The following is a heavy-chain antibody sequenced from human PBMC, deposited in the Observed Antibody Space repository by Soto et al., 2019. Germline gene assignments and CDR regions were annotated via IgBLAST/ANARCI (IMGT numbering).Heavy chain of an antibody. CDR3: AKEVVAAAYVETAPFVL. Sequence: EVQLLESGGDLVQPGGSPRLSCAASGFTFSSYAMGWVRQAPGTGLEWVSVIDGSGGDISLADSVKGRFTISRDNSKSTLLLLMNRLRVESPGRYYCAKEVVAAAYVETAPFVLWCEVTLVCVSS. V-gene: IGHV3-23*01. J-gene: IGHJ4*02. CDR2: IDGSGGDI. D-gene: IGHD5-12*01. CDR1: GFTFSSYA.